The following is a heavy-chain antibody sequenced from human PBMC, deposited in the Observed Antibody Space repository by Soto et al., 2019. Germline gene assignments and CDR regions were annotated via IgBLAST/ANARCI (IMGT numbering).Heavy chain of an antibody. CDR3: ARDRLYVDKQRYYYYGMDV. CDR1: GFTVSSNY. D-gene: IGHD4-17*01. Sequence: PGGSLRLSCAASGFTVSSNYMSWVRQAPGKGLEWVSVIYSGGSTYYADSVKGRFTISRDNSKNTLYLQMNSLRAEDTAVYYCARDRLYVDKQRYYYYGMDVWGQGTTVTVP. V-gene: IGHV3-53*01. CDR2: IYSGGST. J-gene: IGHJ6*02.